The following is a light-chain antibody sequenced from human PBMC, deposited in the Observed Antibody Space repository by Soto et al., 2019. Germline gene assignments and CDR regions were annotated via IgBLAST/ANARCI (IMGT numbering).Light chain of an antibody. CDR2: ENN. Sequence: QSVLTQPPSVSAAPGQKVTISCSGSSSNIGNNYVSWYQQLPGTAPKLLIYENNKRPSGIPXRFSGXXXXTSXTLXITGLQTGXXXDXYCGTRDSSLSAHNYVFGTGTMVTVL. V-gene: IGLV1-51*02. J-gene: IGLJ1*01. CDR3: GTRDSSLSAHNYV. CDR1: SSNIGNNY.